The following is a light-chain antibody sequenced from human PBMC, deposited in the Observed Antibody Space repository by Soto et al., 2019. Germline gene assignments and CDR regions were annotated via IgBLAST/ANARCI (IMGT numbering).Light chain of an antibody. V-gene: IGKV3-15*01. J-gene: IGKJ1*01. CDR1: QSVSSN. CDR2: GAS. CDR3: HQYNNWPQT. Sequence: EMVVAQSPATLSVXXGXXXXXXXRASQSVSSNLAWYQQKPGQAPRLLIYGASTRATGIPARFGGSGSGTEFTLTISSLQSEDFAVYYRHQYNNWPQTFGQGTKVDIK.